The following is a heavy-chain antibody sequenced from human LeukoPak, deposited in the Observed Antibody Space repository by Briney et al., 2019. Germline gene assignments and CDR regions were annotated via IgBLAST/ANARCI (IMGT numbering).Heavy chain of an antibody. D-gene: IGHD4-23*01. V-gene: IGHV3-21*01. J-gene: IGHJ3*02. CDR2: ISSSSSYI. CDR1: GFTFSSYS. CDR3: ARVAYYGGNSGAFDI. Sequence: GGSLRLSCAASGFTFSSYSMNWVRQAPGKGLEWVSSISSSSSYIYYADSVKGRFTISRDNAKNSLYLQMNSLRAEDTAVYYCARVAYYGGNSGAFDIWGQGTMVTVSS.